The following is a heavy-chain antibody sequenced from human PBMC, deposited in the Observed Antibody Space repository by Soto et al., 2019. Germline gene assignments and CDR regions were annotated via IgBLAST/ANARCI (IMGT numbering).Heavy chain of an antibody. V-gene: IGHV3-20*04. CDR2: INWNGSNK. CDR1: GFTFDDYG. CDR3: AKDLAAVAGPGPGVTYYYYGMDV. J-gene: IGHJ6*02. D-gene: IGHD6-19*01. Sequence: AGGSLRLSCAASGFTFDDYGMSWVRQAPGKGLEWVSGINWNGSNKYYADSVKGRFTISRDNSKNTLYLQMNSLRAEDTAVYYCAKDLAAVAGPGPGVTYYYYGMDVWGQGTTVTVSS.